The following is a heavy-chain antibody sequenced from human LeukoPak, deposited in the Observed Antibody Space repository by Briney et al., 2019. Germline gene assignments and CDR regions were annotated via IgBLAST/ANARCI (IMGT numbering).Heavy chain of an antibody. CDR2: IYSSGST. Sequence: GGSLRLSCTASGFTFSNFWMGWVRQAPGKGLEWVSAIYSSGSTDYADSVRGRFTIARDTSKNMVYLQMNSLTAEDTAIYYCARRTGAAPGEFFLHWGQGTLVTVSS. V-gene: IGHV3-23*05. J-gene: IGHJ1*01. D-gene: IGHD6-19*01. CDR1: GFTFSNFW. CDR3: ARRTGAAPGEFFLH.